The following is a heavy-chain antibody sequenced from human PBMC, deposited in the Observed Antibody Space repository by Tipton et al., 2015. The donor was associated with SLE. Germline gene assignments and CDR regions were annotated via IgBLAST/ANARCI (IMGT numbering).Heavy chain of an antibody. Sequence: TLSLTCTVSGGSISSYYWSWIRQPPGKGLEWIGYIYYSGSTNYNPSLKSRVTISVDTSKNQFSLKLSSVTAADTAVYYCAKTYSSSWYWFDPWGQGTPVTVSS. CDR2: IYYSGST. D-gene: IGHD6-13*01. CDR3: AKTYSSSWYWFDP. CDR1: GGSISSYY. V-gene: IGHV4-59*01. J-gene: IGHJ5*02.